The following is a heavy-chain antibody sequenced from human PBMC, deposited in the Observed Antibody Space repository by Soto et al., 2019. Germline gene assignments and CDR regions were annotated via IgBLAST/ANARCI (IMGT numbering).Heavy chain of an antibody. D-gene: IGHD4-4*01. Sequence: QVQLVQSGAEVKKPGSLVKVSCKASGGTFSSYAISWVRQAPGQGLEWMGGIIPIFGTANYAQKFQGRVTITADESTSTAYMELSSLRSEDTAVYYCARGTRLVTRDGMDVWGQGTTVTVSS. V-gene: IGHV1-69*12. CDR1: GGTFSSYA. J-gene: IGHJ6*02. CDR2: IIPIFGTA. CDR3: ARGTRLVTRDGMDV.